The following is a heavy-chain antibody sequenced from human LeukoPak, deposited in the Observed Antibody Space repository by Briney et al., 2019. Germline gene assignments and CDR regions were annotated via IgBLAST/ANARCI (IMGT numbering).Heavy chain of an antibody. D-gene: IGHD3-22*01. CDR3: ARGRGIVVVLEY. V-gene: IGHV1-8*01. J-gene: IGHJ4*02. Sequence: GASVRVSCKPSGYTFTSYDINWVRQGTGQGLEWMGRMNRNCGNTGYAQKFQRRVTMTRNTAISTAYMELSSLRSEETAVYVCARGRGIVVVLEYWGQGTLVTVSS. CDR2: MNRNCGNT. CDR1: GYTFTSYD.